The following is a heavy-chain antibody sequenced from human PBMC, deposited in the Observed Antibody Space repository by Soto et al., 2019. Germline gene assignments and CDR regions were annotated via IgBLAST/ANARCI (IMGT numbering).Heavy chain of an antibody. J-gene: IGHJ4*02. D-gene: IGHD3-10*01. CDR3: ARDGGPRLAVPISSGDF. Sequence: ASVKVSCKASGDTFRSYDMHWVRQAPGQGLEWMGVINPGGDSATYAQKFRGRVTLTTDTLTGTVYMELGSLTSDDTAVYFCARDGGPRLAVPISSGDFWGQGTLVTVSS. CDR1: GDTFRSYD. V-gene: IGHV1-46*01. CDR2: INPGGDSA.